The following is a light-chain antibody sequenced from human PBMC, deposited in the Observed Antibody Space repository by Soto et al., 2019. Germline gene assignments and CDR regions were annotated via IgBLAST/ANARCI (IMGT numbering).Light chain of an antibody. CDR1: QTISSW. Sequence: IQMTQYPSTLSGSVGDRVTITCRASQTISSWLAWYQQKPGKAPKLLIYKASTLKSGVPSRFSGSGSGTEFTLTISSLQPDDFATYYCQHYNSYSEAFGQGTMADIK. CDR3: QHYNSYSEA. J-gene: IGKJ1*01. V-gene: IGKV1-5*03. CDR2: KAS.